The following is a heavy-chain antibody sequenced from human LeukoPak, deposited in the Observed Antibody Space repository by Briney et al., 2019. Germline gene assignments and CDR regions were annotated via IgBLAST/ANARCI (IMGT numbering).Heavy chain of an antibody. J-gene: IGHJ4*02. CDR2: IKSKTDGGTT. D-gene: IGHD4-17*01. V-gene: IGHV3-15*01. Sequence: GGSLRLSCAASGFTFSNAWMSWVRQAPGKGLEWVGRIKSKTDGGTTDYAAPVKGRFTISRDDSKNTLYLQMNSLKTEDTAVYYCARDRRYGDYYFDYWGQGTLVTVSS. CDR3: ARDRRYGDYYFDY. CDR1: GFTFSNAW.